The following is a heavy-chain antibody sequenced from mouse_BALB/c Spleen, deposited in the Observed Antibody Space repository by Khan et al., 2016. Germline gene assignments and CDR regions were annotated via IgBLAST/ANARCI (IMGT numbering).Heavy chain of an antibody. CDR1: GFDFSRYW. CDR3: ARLYYYGSSDY. J-gene: IGHJ2*01. D-gene: IGHD1-1*01. CDR2: INPDSRTI. V-gene: IGHV4-1*02. Sequence: EVKLLESGGGLVQPGGSLKLSCAASGFDFSRYWMSWVRQAPGKGLEWIGEINPDSRTINYTPSLKDKFIISRDNAKNTLYLQMSKVRSEDTALYYCARLYYYGSSDYWGQGTTLTVSS.